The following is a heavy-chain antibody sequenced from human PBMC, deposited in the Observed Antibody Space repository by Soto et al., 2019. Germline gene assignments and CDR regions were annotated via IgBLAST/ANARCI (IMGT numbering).Heavy chain of an antibody. CDR3: AKEGDNHYYYYAMDV. V-gene: IGHV6-1*01. CDR2: TYYRSKWSN. CDR1: GDSVSSNSAT. D-gene: IGHD1-26*01. J-gene: IGHJ6*02. Sequence: SQTLSLTCAISGDSVSSNSATWNWIRQSPSRGLEWLGRTYYRSKWSNDYAVSVKGRITINPDTSKNQLSLQLNSVTPEDPAFYSCAKEGDNHYYYYAMDVWGQGTTVTVSS.